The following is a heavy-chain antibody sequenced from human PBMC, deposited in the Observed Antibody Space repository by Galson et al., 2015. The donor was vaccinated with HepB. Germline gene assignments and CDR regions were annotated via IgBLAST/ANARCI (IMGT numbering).Heavy chain of an antibody. CDR1: GGSISSYY. Sequence: QVQLQESGPGLVKPSETLSLTCTVSGGSISSYYWSWIRQPPGKGLEWIGYIYYSGSTNYNPSLKSRVTISVDTSKNQFSLKLSSVTAADTAVYYCARDASGWYEGWYFDLWGRGTLVTVSS. CDR3: ARDASGWYEGWYFDL. J-gene: IGHJ2*01. CDR2: IYYSGST. V-gene: IGHV4-59*01. D-gene: IGHD6-19*01.